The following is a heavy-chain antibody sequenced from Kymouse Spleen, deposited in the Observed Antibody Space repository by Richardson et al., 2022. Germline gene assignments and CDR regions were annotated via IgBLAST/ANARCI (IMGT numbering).Heavy chain of an antibody. CDR3: ARDRSPNHSTSFDY. J-gene: IGHJ4*02. D-gene: IGHD2-2*02. Sequence: EVQLVESGGGLVQPGGSLRLSCAASGFTFSSYWMSWVRQAPGKGLEWVANIKQDGSEKYYVDSVKGRFTISRDNAKNSLYLQMNSLRAEDTAVYYCARDRSPNHSTSFDYWGQGTLVTVSS. CDR2: IKQDGSEK. CDR1: GFTFSSYW. V-gene: IGHV3-7*01.